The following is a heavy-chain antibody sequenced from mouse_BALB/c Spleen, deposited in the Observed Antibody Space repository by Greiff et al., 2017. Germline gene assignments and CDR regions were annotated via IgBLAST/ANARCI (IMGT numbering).Heavy chain of an antibody. CDR2: INSNGGST. D-gene: IGHD2-4*01. CDR1: GFTFSSYG. Sequence: EVHLVESGGGLVQPGGSLKLSCAASGFTFSSYGMSWVRQTPDKRLELVATINSNGGSTYYPDSVKGRFTISRDNAKNTLYLQMSSLKSEDTAMYYCARARDYEGFACWGQGTLVTVFA. V-gene: IGHV5-6-3*01. J-gene: IGHJ3*01. CDR3: ARARDYEGFAC.